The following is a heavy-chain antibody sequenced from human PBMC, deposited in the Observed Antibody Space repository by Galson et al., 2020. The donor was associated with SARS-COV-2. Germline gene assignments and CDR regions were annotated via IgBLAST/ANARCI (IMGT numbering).Heavy chain of an antibody. CDR1: GFTFSSYG. D-gene: IGHD6-13*01. J-gene: IGHJ4*02. CDR3: ASEGAETLVQVPDDYSSLKRAYYFDY. Sequence: GESLKISCAASGFTFSSYGMHWVRQAPGKGLEWVAIIWYDGSNKYYADSVKGRFTISRDNSKNTLYLQMNSLRAEDTAVYYCASEGAETLVQVPDDYSSLKRAYYFDYWGQGTLVTVSS. V-gene: IGHV3-33*01. CDR2: IWYDGSNK.